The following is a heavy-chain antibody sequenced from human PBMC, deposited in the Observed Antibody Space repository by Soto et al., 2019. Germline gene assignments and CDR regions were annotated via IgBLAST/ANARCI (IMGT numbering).Heavy chain of an antibody. Sequence: GGSLRLSCAASGFTFSSYAMSWVRQAPGKGLEWVSAISGSGGSTYYADSVKGRFTISRDNSKNTLYLQMNSLRAEDTAVYYCAGLTYYYDSSGYFPPPHFDYWGQGTLVTVS. J-gene: IGHJ4*02. CDR1: GFTFSSYA. CDR2: ISGSGGST. CDR3: AGLTYYYDSSGYFPPPHFDY. V-gene: IGHV3-23*01. D-gene: IGHD3-22*01.